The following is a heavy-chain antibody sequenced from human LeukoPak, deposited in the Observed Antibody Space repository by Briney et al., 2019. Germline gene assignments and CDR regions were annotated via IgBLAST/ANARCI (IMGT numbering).Heavy chain of an antibody. J-gene: IGHJ3*02. CDR3: AREGSDYYDSSGYYGDAFDT. CDR2: IYYSGGT. V-gene: IGHV4-59*01. CDR1: GGSISSYY. D-gene: IGHD3-22*01. Sequence: SETLSLTCTVSGGSISSYYWSWIRQPPGKGLEWIGYIYYSGGTNYNPSLKSRVTISVDTSKNQFSLKLSSVTAADTAVYYCAREGSDYYDSSGYYGDAFDTWGQGTMVTVSS.